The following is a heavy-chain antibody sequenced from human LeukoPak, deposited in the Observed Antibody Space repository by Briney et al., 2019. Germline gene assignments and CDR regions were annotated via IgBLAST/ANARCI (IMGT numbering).Heavy chain of an antibody. J-gene: IGHJ3*02. CDR3: AKNRRITMIVVVIEGPDAFDI. CDR2: ISGSGGST. D-gene: IGHD3-22*01. Sequence: SCKASGYSFVLYGISWVRQAPGKGLEWVSAISGSGGSTYYADSVKGRFTISRDNSKNTLYLQMNSLRAEDTAVYYCAKNRRITMIVVVIEGPDAFDIWGQGTMVTVSS. V-gene: IGHV3-23*01. CDR1: GYSFVLYG.